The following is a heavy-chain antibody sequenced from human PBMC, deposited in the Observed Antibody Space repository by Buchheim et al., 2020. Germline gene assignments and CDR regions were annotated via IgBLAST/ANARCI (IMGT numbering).Heavy chain of an antibody. V-gene: IGHV1-46*03. CDR1: GYTFTSYY. CDR2: INPSGGST. D-gene: IGHD4-17*01. CDR3: ARETTVTTYYYYGMDV. J-gene: IGHJ6*02. Sequence: QVQLVQSGAEVKKPGASVKVSCKASGYTFTSYYMHWVRQAPGQGLEWRGIINPSGGSTSYAQKFQGRVTMTRDTSTSPVYMELSSLRSEDTAVYYCARETTVTTYYYYGMDVWGQGTT.